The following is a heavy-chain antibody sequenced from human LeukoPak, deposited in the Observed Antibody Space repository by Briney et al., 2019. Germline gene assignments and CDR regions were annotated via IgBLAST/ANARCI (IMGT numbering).Heavy chain of an antibody. CDR2: IYYSGST. Sequence: PSQTLSLTCTVSGGSISSGDYYWSWIRQLPGKGLEWIGYIYYSGSTYYNPSLKSRVTISVDTSKNQFSLKLSSVTAADTAVYYCARGAGAAPKGYYFDYWGQGTLVTVSS. CDR3: ARGAGAAPKGYYFDY. D-gene: IGHD2-15*01. J-gene: IGHJ4*02. V-gene: IGHV4-30-4*01. CDR1: GGSISSGDYY.